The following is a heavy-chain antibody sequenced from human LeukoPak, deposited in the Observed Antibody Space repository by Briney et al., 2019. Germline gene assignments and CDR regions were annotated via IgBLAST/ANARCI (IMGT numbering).Heavy chain of an antibody. D-gene: IGHD4-17*01. CDR3: AKGAYWDDGDYHDAFDI. J-gene: IGHJ3*02. Sequence: GGSLRLSCAASGFTFSSYAMSWVRQAPGEGLEWVSAISGSGGSTYYADSVKGRFTISRDNSKNTLYLQMNSLRAEDTAVYYCAKGAYWDDGDYHDAFDIWGQGTMVTVSS. V-gene: IGHV3-23*01. CDR2: ISGSGGST. CDR1: GFTFSSYA.